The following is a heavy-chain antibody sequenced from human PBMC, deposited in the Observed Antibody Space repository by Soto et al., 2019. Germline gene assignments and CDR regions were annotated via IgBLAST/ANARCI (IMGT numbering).Heavy chain of an antibody. D-gene: IGHD6-13*01. Sequence: ASVKVSCKASGYTFTSYGISWVRQAPGQGLEWMGWISAYNGNTNYAQKLQGRVTMTTDTSTSTAYMELRSLRSDDTAVYYCAREGGVSIAAAGTPPNYYYYGMDVWGQGTTVTAP. CDR3: AREGGVSIAAAGTPPNYYYYGMDV. CDR2: ISAYNGNT. CDR1: GYTFTSYG. V-gene: IGHV1-18*01. J-gene: IGHJ6*02.